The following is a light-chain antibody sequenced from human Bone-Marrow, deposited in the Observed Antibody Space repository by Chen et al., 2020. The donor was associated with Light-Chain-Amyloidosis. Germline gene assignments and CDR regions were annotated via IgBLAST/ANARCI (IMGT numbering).Light chain of an antibody. CDR1: SGINVGTYR. Sequence: QAVLTQPSSLSASPGASASLTCTLRSGINVGTYRIYWYQQKPGSPPHYLLRYKSDSDKQQGSGVPSRFSVSKDASANAGIILISGLQSEDEADYYCMIWHSSAWVFGGGTKLTVL. V-gene: IGLV5-45*03. J-gene: IGLJ3*02. CDR2: YKSDSDK. CDR3: MIWHSSAWV.